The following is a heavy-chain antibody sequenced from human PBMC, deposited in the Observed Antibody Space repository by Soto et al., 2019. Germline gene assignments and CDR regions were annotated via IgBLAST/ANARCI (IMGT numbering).Heavy chain of an antibody. Sequence: GGSLRLSCAASGFTFSSYAMSWVRQAPGKGLEWVSAISGSGGSTYYADSVKGRFTISRDNSKNTLYLQMNSLRAEDTAVYYCAKGGSSSWYGLSWFDPWGQGTLVTVSS. V-gene: IGHV3-23*01. CDR1: GFTFSSYA. CDR2: ISGSGGST. J-gene: IGHJ5*02. D-gene: IGHD6-13*01. CDR3: AKGGSSSWYGLSWFDP.